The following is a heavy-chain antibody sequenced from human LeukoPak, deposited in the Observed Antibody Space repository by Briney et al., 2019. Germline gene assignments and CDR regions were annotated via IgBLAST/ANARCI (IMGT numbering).Heavy chain of an antibody. J-gene: IGHJ4*02. CDR2: INPNSGGT. CDR1: GYTFTGYY. D-gene: IGHD3-3*01. Sequence: GASVKVSCKASGYTFTGYYMHWVRQAPGQGLEWMGWINPNSGGTNYAQKFQGRVTMTRDTSISTAYMELSRLRSDDTAAYYCASSYFWSGYYSTEDDYWGQGTLVTVSS. V-gene: IGHV1-2*02. CDR3: ASSYFWSGYYSTEDDY.